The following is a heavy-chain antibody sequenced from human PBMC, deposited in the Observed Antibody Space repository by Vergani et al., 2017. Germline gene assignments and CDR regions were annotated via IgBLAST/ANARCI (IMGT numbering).Heavy chain of an antibody. CDR3: ARGGYFDASGPFDY. D-gene: IGHD3-22*01. CDR1: GFIFSSYS. V-gene: IGHV3-48*01. CDR2: ISSSGEFT. Sequence: EVQLVESGGGLVQPGGSLRLSCAASGFIFSSYSMKWVRQAPGKGLEWVSYISSSGEFTYYADSVKGRFTMSRDNAKNSLHLQMNSLRAEDMAVYYCARGGYFDASGPFDYWGQGTGVTVSS. J-gene: IGHJ4*02.